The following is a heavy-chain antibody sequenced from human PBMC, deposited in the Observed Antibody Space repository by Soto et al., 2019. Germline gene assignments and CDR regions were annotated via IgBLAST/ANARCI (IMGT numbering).Heavy chain of an antibody. D-gene: IGHD1-26*01. J-gene: IGHJ6*03. V-gene: IGHV4-59*08. CDR1: GGSISSYY. CDR2: IYYSGST. CDR3: ARLEVGSNYYYYYMDV. Sequence: SETLSLTCTVSGGSISSYYWSWIRQPPGKGPEWIGYIYYSGSTNYNPSLKSRVTISVDTSKNQFSLKLSSVTAADTAVYYCARLEVGSNYYYYYMDVWGKGTTVTVSS.